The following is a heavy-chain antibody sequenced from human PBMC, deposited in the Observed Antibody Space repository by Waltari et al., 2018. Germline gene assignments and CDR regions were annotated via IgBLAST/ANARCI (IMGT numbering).Heavy chain of an antibody. CDR3: ATRGDQEYFRD. J-gene: IGHJ1*01. D-gene: IGHD3-16*01. CDR1: GFTFTSSA. CDR2: IVVGSGNT. V-gene: IGHV1-58*01. Sequence: QMQLVQSGPEVKKPGTSVKVSCKASGFTFTSSAVQWVRQARGQRLEWIGWIVVGSGNTNYAQKFQERVTITRDMSTSTAYMELSSLRSEDTAVYYCATRGDQEYFRDWGQGTLVTVSS.